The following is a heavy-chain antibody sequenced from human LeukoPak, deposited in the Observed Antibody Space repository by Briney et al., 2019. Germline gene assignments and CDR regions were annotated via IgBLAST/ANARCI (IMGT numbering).Heavy chain of an antibody. V-gene: IGHV3-23*01. CDR1: GFTFSSYG. CDR3: AKVCQYDILTGYLYYYYMDV. CDR2: ISGSGGST. Sequence: GGSLRLSCAASGFTFSSYGMSWVRQAPGKGLEWVSAISGSGGSTYYADSVKGRFTISRDNSKNTLYLQMNSLRAEDTAVYYCAKVCQYDILTGYLYYYYMDVWGKGTTVTISS. D-gene: IGHD3-9*01. J-gene: IGHJ6*03.